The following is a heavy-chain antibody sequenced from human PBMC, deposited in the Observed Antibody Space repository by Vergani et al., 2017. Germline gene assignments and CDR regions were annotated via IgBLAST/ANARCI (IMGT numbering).Heavy chain of an antibody. CDR1: GGSISSGGYS. CDR3: ARVGYSGYEEGNWFDP. Sequence: QLQLQESGSGLVKPSQTLSLTCAVSGGSISSGGYSWSWIRQPPGKGLEWIGYIYHSGCTYYNPSLKSRVTISVERSKNQFSLKLSSVTAADTAVYYCARVGYSGYEEGNWFDPWGQGTLVTVSS. J-gene: IGHJ5*02. D-gene: IGHD5-12*01. CDR2: IYHSGCT. V-gene: IGHV4-30-2*01.